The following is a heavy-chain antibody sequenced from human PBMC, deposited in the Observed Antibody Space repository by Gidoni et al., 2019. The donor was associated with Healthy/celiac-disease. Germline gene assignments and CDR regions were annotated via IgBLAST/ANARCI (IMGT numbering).Heavy chain of an antibody. D-gene: IGHD4-17*01. CDR1: GFTFSSYG. CDR3: ARDPDYGDYAFDI. CDR2: IWYDGCNK. V-gene: IGHV3-33*01. Sequence: QVQLVESGGGVVQPGRSLRLSCAASGFTFSSYGMHWVRQAPGKGLEWVAVIWYDGCNKYYADSVKGRFTISRDNSKNTLYLQMNSLRAEDTAVYYCARDPDYGDYAFDIWGQGTMVTVSS. J-gene: IGHJ3*02.